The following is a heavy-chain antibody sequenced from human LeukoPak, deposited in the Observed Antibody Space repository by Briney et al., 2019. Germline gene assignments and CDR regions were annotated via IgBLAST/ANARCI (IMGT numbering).Heavy chain of an antibody. V-gene: IGHV1-24*01. D-gene: IGHD4-17*01. CDR1: GYTLTELS. CDR2: FDPEDGET. J-gene: IGHJ5*02. Sequence: ASVKVSCKVSGYTLTELSMHWVRQAPGKGLEWMGGFDPEDGETIYAQKFQGRVTMTEDTSTDTAYMELSSLRSEDTAVYYCARGSTVTTRDGFDPWGQGTLVTVSS. CDR3: ARGSTVTTRDGFDP.